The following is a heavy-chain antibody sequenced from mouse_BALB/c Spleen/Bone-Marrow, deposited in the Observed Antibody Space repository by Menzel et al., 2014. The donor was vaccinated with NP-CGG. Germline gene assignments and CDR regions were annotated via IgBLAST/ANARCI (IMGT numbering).Heavy chain of an antibody. CDR2: INSDGGST. D-gene: IGHD2-2*01. CDR3: ARHGGYDPFAY. Sequence: DVKLVESGGGLVQPGESLKLSCESNEYESPSHDMSWVRKTLEKRLELVAAINSDGGSTYYPDTMERRFIISRDNTKKTLYLQMSSLRSEDTALYYCARHGGYDPFAYWGQGTLVTVSA. J-gene: IGHJ3*01. V-gene: IGHV5-2*01. CDR1: EYESPSHD.